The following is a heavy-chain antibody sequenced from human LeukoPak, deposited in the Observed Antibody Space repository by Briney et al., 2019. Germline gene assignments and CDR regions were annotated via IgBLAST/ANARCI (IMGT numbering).Heavy chain of an antibody. D-gene: IGHD3-16*02. J-gene: IGHJ4*02. CDR1: GGTFSSYA. CDR3: ARGADHLTYYDYVWGSYRYTYFGY. V-gene: IGHV1-69*05. CDR2: IIPIFGTA. Sequence: GGSVKVSCKASGGTFSSYAISWVRQAPGQGLEWMGGIIPIFGTANYAQKFQRRLTITTDDTTSTAYMQLSSLRSEDTAVYYCARGADHLTYYDYVWGSYRYTYFGYWGQGTLVTVSS.